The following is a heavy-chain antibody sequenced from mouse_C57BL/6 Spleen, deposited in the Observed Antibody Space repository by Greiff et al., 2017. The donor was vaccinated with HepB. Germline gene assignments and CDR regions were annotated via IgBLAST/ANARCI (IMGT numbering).Heavy chain of an antibody. CDR1: GYSITSGYY. CDR2: ISYDGSN. D-gene: IGHD1-1*01. CDR3: ARDVVFYAMDY. V-gene: IGHV3-6*01. J-gene: IGHJ4*01. Sequence: VQLKESGPGLVKPSQSLSLTCSVTGYSITSGYYWNWIRQFPGNKLEWMGYISYDGSNNYNPSLKNRISITRDTSKNQFFLKLNSVTTEDTATYYCARDVVFYAMDYWGQGTSVTVSS.